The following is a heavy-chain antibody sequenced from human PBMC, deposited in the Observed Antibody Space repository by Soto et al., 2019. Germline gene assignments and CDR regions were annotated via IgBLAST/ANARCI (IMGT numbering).Heavy chain of an antibody. CDR1: GFTFSSYG. Sequence: GGSLRLSCAASGFTFSSYGMHWVRQAPGKGLEWVAVISYDGSNKYYADSVKGRFTISRDNSKNTLYLQMNSLRAEDTAVYYCAKVPTELLGAFDIWGQGTMVTVSS. CDR3: AKVPTELLGAFDI. CDR2: ISYDGSNK. D-gene: IGHD1-26*01. J-gene: IGHJ3*02. V-gene: IGHV3-30*18.